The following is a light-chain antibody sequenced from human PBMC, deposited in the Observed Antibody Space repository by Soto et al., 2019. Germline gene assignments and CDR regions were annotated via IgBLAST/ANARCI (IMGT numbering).Light chain of an antibody. V-gene: IGLV4-60*03. CDR1: SGHSDFT. CDR2: IESSGAS. Sequence: QPVLTQPSSASAYLGSSVKFACTLTSGHSDFTIAWHQQQPGKAPRYLMKIESSGASDQGSGVPDRFSGSSSGADRYLTISNLQSEDEADYYCETWNSYTHVFGTGTKVTVL. J-gene: IGLJ1*01. CDR3: ETWNSYTHV.